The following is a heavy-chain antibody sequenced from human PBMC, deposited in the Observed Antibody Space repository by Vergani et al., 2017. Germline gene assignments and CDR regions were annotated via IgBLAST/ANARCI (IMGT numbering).Heavy chain of an antibody. Sequence: QVQLVQSGAEVKKPGSSVKVSCKASGGTFSSYAISWVRQAPGQGLEWMGGIIPIFGTAHYAQKFQGRVTITADESTSTAYMELSSLRSEDTAVYYCARLTGGARDWYFDLWGRGTLVTVSS. J-gene: IGHJ2*01. CDR3: ARLTGGARDWYFDL. V-gene: IGHV1-69*01. D-gene: IGHD7-27*01. CDR1: GGTFSSYA. CDR2: IIPIFGTA.